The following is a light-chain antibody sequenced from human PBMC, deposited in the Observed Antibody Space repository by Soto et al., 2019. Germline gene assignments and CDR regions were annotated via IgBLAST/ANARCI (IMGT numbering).Light chain of an antibody. Sequence: IVLTQSPGTLSLSPGERATLSCRASQSVRSTYLAWYQQKPGQAPRLLIYGASTRATGIPDRFSGSESGTDFTLTISRLEPEDFAVFYCQQYGSSPWTFGQGTKVDIK. CDR1: QSVRSTY. V-gene: IGKV3-20*01. J-gene: IGKJ1*01. CDR2: GAS. CDR3: QQYGSSPWT.